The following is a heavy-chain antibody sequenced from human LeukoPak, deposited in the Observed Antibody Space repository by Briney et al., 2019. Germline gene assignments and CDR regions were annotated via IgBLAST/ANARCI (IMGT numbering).Heavy chain of an antibody. CDR1: GFTFSSYA. J-gene: IGHJ4*02. CDR2: ISYDGSNK. V-gene: IGHV3-30-3*01. CDR3: ASHGRATNDY. D-gene: IGHD5-24*01. Sequence: GGSLRLSCAASGFTFSSYAMHWVRQAPGKGLEWVAVISYDGSNKYYADSVKDRFTISRDNSKNTLYLQMNSLRAEDTAVYYCASHGRATNDYWGQGTLVTVSS.